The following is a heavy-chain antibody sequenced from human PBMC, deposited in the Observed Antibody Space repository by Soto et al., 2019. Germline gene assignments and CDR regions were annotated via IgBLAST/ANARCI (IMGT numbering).Heavy chain of an antibody. CDR2: INTYNGMT. CDR3: AKSPRGEMATD. V-gene: IGHV1-18*01. CDR1: GYTFINYH. Sequence: QVQLVQSGGEVKKPGASVTVSCKASGYTFINYHITWVRQAPGQGLEWMAWINTYNGMTDYAQRFQGRVTMTRDTSTSTAYMELRNLGSDDTAVYFCAKSPRGEMATDWGQGTLVNVSS. J-gene: IGHJ4*02. D-gene: IGHD5-12*01.